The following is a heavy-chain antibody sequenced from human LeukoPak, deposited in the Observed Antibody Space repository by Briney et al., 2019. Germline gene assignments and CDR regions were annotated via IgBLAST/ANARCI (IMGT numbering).Heavy chain of an antibody. J-gene: IGHJ4*02. Sequence: GGTLRLSCTVSGFTVSSNSMSWVRQAPGKGLEWVSGISGSGGSTYYADSVKGRFTISRDNSKNTLYLQMNSLRAEDTAVYYCAKARGGSGSYYNWAFDYWGQGTLVTVSS. V-gene: IGHV3-23*01. CDR2: ISGSGGST. CDR1: GFTVSSNS. D-gene: IGHD3-10*01. CDR3: AKARGGSGSYYNWAFDY.